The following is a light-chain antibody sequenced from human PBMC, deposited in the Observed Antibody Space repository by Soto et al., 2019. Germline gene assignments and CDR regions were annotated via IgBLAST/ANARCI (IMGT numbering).Light chain of an antibody. Sequence: DIQMTQSPSSLSASVGDRVTITCQASQDISNYLNWYQQKPGKAPKLLIYDASNLETGVPSRFSGSGSGTDFTFNISSLQPEDIATYYCKQYDNLPPWTFGQGTKVEIK. CDR1: QDISNY. V-gene: IGKV1-33*01. J-gene: IGKJ1*01. CDR3: KQYDNLPPWT. CDR2: DAS.